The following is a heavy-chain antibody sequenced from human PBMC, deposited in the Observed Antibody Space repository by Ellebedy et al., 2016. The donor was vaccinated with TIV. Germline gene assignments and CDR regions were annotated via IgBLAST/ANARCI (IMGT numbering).Heavy chain of an antibody. CDR3: ARYPGVAAHYFDY. D-gene: IGHD6-19*01. V-gene: IGHV4-59*01. Sequence: MPSETLSLTCTVSGGFISSYYWSWIRQSPGKGLECIGYIYYSGSTNYNPSLKSRVTISVDTSKNQFSLKLSSVTAAATAVYYCARYPGVAAHYFDYWGQGTLVTVSS. CDR2: IYYSGST. CDR1: GGFISSYY. J-gene: IGHJ4*02.